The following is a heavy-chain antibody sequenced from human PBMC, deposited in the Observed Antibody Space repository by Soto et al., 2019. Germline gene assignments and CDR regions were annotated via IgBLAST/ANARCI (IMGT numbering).Heavy chain of an antibody. CDR1: VFTFSSYA. V-gene: IGHV3-30-3*01. Sequence: GWSLRLSCAASVFTFSSYAMHWVRQAPGKGLEWVAVISNDGSNKYYADSVKGRFTISRDNSKNTLYLQMNSLRAEDTAVYYCAREGLSSGYYTRAFDIWGQGTMVTVSS. CDR3: AREGLSSGYYTRAFDI. D-gene: IGHD3-22*01. J-gene: IGHJ3*02. CDR2: ISNDGSNK.